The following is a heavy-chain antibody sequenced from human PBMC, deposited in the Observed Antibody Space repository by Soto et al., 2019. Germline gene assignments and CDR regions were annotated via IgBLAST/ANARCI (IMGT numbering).Heavy chain of an antibody. D-gene: IGHD2-2*01. Sequence: PGESLKISCKGSGYSFTSYWISWVRQMPWKGLEWMGRIDPSDSYTNYSPSFQGHVTISADKSISTAYLQWSSLKASDTAMYYCARHIGIVVVPAAIGYYYYGMDVWGQGTTVTVS. CDR3: ARHIGIVVVPAAIGYYYYGMDV. CDR1: GYSFTSYW. J-gene: IGHJ6*02. V-gene: IGHV5-10-1*01. CDR2: IDPSDSYT.